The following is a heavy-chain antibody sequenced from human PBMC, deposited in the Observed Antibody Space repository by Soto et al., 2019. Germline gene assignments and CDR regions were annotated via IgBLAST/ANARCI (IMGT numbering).Heavy chain of an antibody. CDR1: GYTFTSYD. CDR3: ARGGYDFWSGYLAPGGDYYYYMDV. J-gene: IGHJ6*03. V-gene: IGHV1-8*01. Sequence: ASVKVSCKASGYTFTSYDINWVRQATGQGLEWMGWMNPNSGNTGYAQKFQGRVTMTRNTSISTAYMELSSLRSEDTAVYYCARGGYDFWSGYLAPGGDYYYYMDVWGKGTTVTVSS. CDR2: MNPNSGNT. D-gene: IGHD3-3*01.